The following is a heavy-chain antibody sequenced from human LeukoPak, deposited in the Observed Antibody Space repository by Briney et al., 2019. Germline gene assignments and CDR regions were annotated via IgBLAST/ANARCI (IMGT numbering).Heavy chain of an antibody. CDR3: TSRWGYSSSWSPFDY. CDR2: IKSKTDGGTT. CDR1: GFTFSNAW. Sequence: GGSLRLSCAASGFTFSNAWMSWVRQAPGKGLEWVGLIKSKTDGGTTDYAAPVKGRFTISRDDSKNTLYLQMNSLKTEDTAVYYYTSRWGYSSSWSPFDYWGQGTLVTVSS. V-gene: IGHV3-15*01. J-gene: IGHJ4*02. D-gene: IGHD6-13*01.